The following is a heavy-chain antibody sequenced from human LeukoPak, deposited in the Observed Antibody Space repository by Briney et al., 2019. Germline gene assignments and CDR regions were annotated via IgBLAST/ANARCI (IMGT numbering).Heavy chain of an antibody. CDR1: GYTFTSYG. D-gene: IGHD3-9*01. V-gene: IGHV1-18*01. CDR2: ISAYNGNT. CDR3: ARSRVLRYFDWLLVVGGDNDAIDI. J-gene: IGHJ3*02. Sequence: ASVKVSCEASGYTFTSYGISWVRQAPGQGLEWMGWISAYNGNTNYAQKLQGRVTMTTDTSTSTAYMELRSLRSDDTAVYYCARSRVLRYFDWLLVVGGDNDAIDIWGQGTMVTVSS.